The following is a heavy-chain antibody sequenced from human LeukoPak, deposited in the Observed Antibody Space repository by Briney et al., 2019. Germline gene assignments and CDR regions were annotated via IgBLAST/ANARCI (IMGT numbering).Heavy chain of an antibody. CDR1: GFTFSSSA. J-gene: IGHJ4*02. CDR3: AKSGYNRFDY. Sequence: PGGSQRLSCAASGFTFSSSAMSWVRQAPGKGLEWVSNISGSGSGGSTHYADSVKGRFTISRDNSKNTLYLQMNSLRAEDTAVYYCAKSGYNRFDYWGQGTLVTVSS. D-gene: IGHD5-24*01. CDR2: ISGSGSGGST. V-gene: IGHV3-23*01.